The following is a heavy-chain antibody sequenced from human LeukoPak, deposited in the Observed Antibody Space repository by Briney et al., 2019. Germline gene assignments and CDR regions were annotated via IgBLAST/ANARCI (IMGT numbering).Heavy chain of an antibody. CDR1: GFTFSNYW. CDR2: INYDGSGT. V-gene: IGHV3-74*01. Sequence: PGGSLRLSCAASGFTFSNYWMRWVRQAPGKGLVWVSHINYDGSGTNYADSVKGRFTISRDNAKNSLYLQMNSLRAEDTAVYYCARVCSKPGDFWSGYYTISDYFFDYWGQGTLVTVSS. D-gene: IGHD3-3*01. J-gene: IGHJ4*02. CDR3: ARVCSKPGDFWSGYYTISDYFFDY.